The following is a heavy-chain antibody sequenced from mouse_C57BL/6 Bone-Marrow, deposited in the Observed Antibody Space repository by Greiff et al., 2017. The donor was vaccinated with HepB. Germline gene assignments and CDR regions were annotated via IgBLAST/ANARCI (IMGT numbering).Heavy chain of an antibody. D-gene: IGHD2-4*01. CDR1: GFTFSSYA. CDR2: ISDGGSYT. V-gene: IGHV5-4*03. Sequence: EVKVVESGGGLVKPGGSLKLSCAASGFTFSSYAMSWVRQTPEKRLEWVATISDGGSYTYYPDNVKGRFTISRDNAKNNLYLQMSHLKSEDTAMYYCARGDDYDEGFAYWGQGTLVTVSA. J-gene: IGHJ3*01. CDR3: ARGDDYDEGFAY.